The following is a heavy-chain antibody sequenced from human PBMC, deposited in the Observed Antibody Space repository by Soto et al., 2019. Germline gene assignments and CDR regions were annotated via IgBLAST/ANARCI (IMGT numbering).Heavy chain of an antibody. Sequence: EVQLVESGGGLVQPGGSLRLSCEASGFTFRNYDMHWVRQGTGKGLEWVSGISAAGDPDYADSVEGRFTISRENAQTSFFLRMNSLRVGDTAVYYCARTDRDFYGLDVWGQGTTVIVSS. J-gene: IGHJ6*02. CDR2: ISAAGDP. CDR3: ARTDRDFYGLDV. V-gene: IGHV3-13*05. CDR1: GFTFRNYD.